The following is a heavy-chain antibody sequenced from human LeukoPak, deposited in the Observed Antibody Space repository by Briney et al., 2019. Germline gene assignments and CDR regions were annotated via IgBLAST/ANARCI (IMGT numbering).Heavy chain of an antibody. CDR2: IIPIFGTA. J-gene: IGHJ6*03. Sequence: ASVKASCKASGGTFSSYAISWVRQAPGQGLEWMGGIIPIFGTANYAQKFQGRVTITTDESTSTAYMELSSLRSEDTAVYYCARSLWFGELLYGEYYYYYYMDVWGKGTTVTVSS. CDR1: GGTFSSYA. CDR3: ARSLWFGELLYGEYYYYYYMDV. V-gene: IGHV1-69*05. D-gene: IGHD3-10*01.